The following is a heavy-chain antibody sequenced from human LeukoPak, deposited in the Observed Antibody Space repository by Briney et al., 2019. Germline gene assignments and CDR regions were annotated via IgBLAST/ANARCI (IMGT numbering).Heavy chain of an antibody. J-gene: IGHJ4*02. D-gene: IGHD5-18*01. CDR2: IIPIFGTA. V-gene: IGHV1-69*05. CDR3: ARGHVDTAMVRE. Sequence: SVKVSCKASGGTFSSYAISWVGQAPGQGLEWMGGIIPIFGTANYAQKFQGRGTITTDESTSTAYMELSSLRSEDTAVYYCARGHVDTAMVREGGQGTLVTVSS. CDR1: GGTFSSYA.